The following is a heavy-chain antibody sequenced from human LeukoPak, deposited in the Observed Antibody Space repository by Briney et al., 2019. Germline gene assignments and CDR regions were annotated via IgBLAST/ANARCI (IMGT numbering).Heavy chain of an antibody. Sequence: GGSLRLSCAASGFTFSSYSMNWVRQAPGKGLEWVSSISSSSSYIYYADSVKGRFTISRDNTKNSLYLQMNSLRAEDTAVYYCAELGITMIGGIWGKGTTVTISS. CDR3: AELGITMIGGI. CDR2: ISSSSSYI. V-gene: IGHV3-21*01. CDR1: GFTFSSYS. D-gene: IGHD3-10*02. J-gene: IGHJ6*04.